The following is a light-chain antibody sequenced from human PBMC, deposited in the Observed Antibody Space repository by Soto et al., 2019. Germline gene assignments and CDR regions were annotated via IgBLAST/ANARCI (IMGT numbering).Light chain of an antibody. V-gene: IGLV2-11*01. Sequence: QSALTQPRSVSGSPGQSVTISCAGTNSDVGGYNLVSWYQQHPAKAPKLIIYDVNKRPSGVPDRFSGSKSGNTASLTISGLQSEDEADYYCCSYAGSFIWMFGGGTMLTVL. CDR1: NSDVGGYNL. CDR2: DVN. CDR3: CSYAGSFIWM. J-gene: IGLJ3*02.